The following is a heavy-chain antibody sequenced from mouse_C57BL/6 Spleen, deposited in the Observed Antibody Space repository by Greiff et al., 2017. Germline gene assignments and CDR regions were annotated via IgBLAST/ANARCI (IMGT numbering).Heavy chain of an antibody. V-gene: IGHV1-22*01. CDR1: GYTFTDYN. J-gene: IGHJ2*01. Sequence: VQLQQSGPELVKPGASVKMSCKASGYTFTDYNMHWVKQSHGKSLEWIGYINPNNGGTSYNQKFKGKATLTVNKSSSTAYMELRSLTSEDSAVYYCARKETAQATSSDYWGQGTTLTVSS. CDR3: ARKETAQATSSDY. CDR2: INPNNGGT. D-gene: IGHD3-2*02.